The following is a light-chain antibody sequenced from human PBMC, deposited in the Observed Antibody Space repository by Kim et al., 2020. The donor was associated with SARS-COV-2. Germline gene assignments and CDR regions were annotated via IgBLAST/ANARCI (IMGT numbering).Light chain of an antibody. CDR1: QKVNSN. V-gene: IGKV3-15*01. CDR3: QQYNNWPPIT. J-gene: IGKJ5*01. Sequence: SAGERATLSCRASQKVNSNLGWYQKKPGQAPRLLIYGASTRATGIPARFSGSGSGTEFTLTISSLQSEDFAVYYCQQYNNWPPITFGQGTRLEIK. CDR2: GAS.